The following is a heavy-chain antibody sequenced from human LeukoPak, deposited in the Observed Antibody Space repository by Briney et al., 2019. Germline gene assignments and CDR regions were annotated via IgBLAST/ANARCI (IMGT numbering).Heavy chain of an antibody. V-gene: IGHV3-49*03. D-gene: IGHD2-8*01. J-gene: IGHJ4*02. CDR2: IRAKGYGATP. CDR1: GFPLADYD. Sequence: GGSLRLPCEGSGFPLADYDINWFRQAPGMGLEWVGFIRAKGYGATPQYAASVEGRFTISRDDSKSIAYLQMNSLKSEDTAVYYCVRGFSGYCTPTECRAWVWGQGALVTVSS. CDR3: VRGFSGYCTPTECRAWV.